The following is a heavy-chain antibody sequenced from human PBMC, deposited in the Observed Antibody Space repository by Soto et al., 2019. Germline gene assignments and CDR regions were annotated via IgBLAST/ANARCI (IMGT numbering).Heavy chain of an antibody. V-gene: IGHV3-48*02. CDR3: ARDRATGLKVLDY. Sequence: EVQLVESGGGLVQPGGSLRLSCAASGFTFSSYSMNWVRQAPGKGLEWVSYISSSTIYYADSVKGRFTISRDNAKNSLYLQMNSLRDEDTAVYYCARDRATGLKVLDYWGQGTLVTVSS. CDR1: GFTFSSYS. CDR2: ISSSTI. J-gene: IGHJ4*02.